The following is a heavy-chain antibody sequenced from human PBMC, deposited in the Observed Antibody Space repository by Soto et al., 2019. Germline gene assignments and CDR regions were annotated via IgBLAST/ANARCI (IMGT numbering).Heavy chain of an antibody. CDR3: ARKGVAFDY. J-gene: IGHJ4*02. CDR2: ISTTSSSI. V-gene: IGHV3-48*02. D-gene: IGHD3-3*01. CDR1: GFTFSSYS. Sequence: GGSLRLSCAASGFTFSSYSMNWVRQAPGKGLEWISYISTTSSSIYYADSVKGRFTISRGNAKNSLFLQMNSLRDEDTAVYYCARKGVAFDYWGQGALVTVSS.